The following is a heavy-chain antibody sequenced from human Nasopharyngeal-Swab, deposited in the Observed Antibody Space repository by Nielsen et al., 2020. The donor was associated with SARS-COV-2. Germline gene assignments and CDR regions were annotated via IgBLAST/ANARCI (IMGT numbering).Heavy chain of an antibody. CDR2: IYYTGST. CDR3: ARETGDFWSGYPQYYMDV. CDR1: GGSISDTSSY. D-gene: IGHD3-3*01. V-gene: IGHV4-39*07. Sequence: SETLSLTCTVSGGSISDTSSYWAWIRQPPGMGLEWIGNIYYTGSTYYNPSLKSRVTISLDMSKKEFSLKLNSVTAADTAVYYCARETGDFWSGYPQYYMDVWGKGTTVTASS. J-gene: IGHJ6*03.